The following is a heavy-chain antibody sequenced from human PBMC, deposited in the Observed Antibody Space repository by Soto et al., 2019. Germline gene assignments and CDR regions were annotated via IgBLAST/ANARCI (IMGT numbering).Heavy chain of an antibody. Sequence: GGSLRLSCVASGFTFISSFMGWIRQAPGKGLEWVANINQDGGVTYYVDSVEGRFTISRDNTKDSLYLQMNSLRGEDTAIYYCARYYRGSGRYFFDYWGQGPPVTVS. CDR3: ARYYRGSGRYFFDY. D-gene: IGHD6-19*01. CDR2: INQDGGVT. V-gene: IGHV3-7*03. CDR1: GFTFISSF. J-gene: IGHJ4*02.